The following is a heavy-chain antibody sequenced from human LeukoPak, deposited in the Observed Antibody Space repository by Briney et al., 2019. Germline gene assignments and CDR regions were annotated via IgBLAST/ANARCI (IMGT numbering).Heavy chain of an antibody. CDR2: ITGSGDGT. Sequence: GGSLRLSCAASGFTFSNYAMMWVRQAPGKRLEWVSSITGSGDGTYYADSVKGRFTISRDNSKNTLYLQMNSLRAEDTAVYYCAKLGYCGGDCHLGAFDIWGQGTMVTVSS. CDR3: AKLGYCGGDCHLGAFDI. V-gene: IGHV3-23*01. J-gene: IGHJ3*02. CDR1: GFTFSNYA. D-gene: IGHD2-21*02.